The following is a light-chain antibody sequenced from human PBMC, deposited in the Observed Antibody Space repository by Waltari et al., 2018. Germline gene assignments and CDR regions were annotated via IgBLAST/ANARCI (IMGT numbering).Light chain of an antibody. CDR2: EVS. J-gene: IGLJ2*01. Sequence: QSALTQPASVSGSPGQSLTISCTGTSSDVGVHNHVSWYQHPPGKAPKLMIYEVSNRPSGVSNRFSGSKSDNTASLTISGLQAEDEAEYYCSSYTTRRTLVVFGGGTKLTVL. CDR3: SSYTTRRTLVV. V-gene: IGLV2-14*01. CDR1: SSDVGVHNH.